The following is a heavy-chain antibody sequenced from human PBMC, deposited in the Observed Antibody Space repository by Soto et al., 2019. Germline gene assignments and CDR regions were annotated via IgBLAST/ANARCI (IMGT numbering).Heavy chain of an antibody. V-gene: IGHV1-2*04. Sequence: QVQLVQSGAEVKKPGASVKVSCKASGYTFTGYYMHWVRQAPGQGLEWMGWINPNSGGINYAQKFQGWVTMTRDTSISTAYMELSRLRSDDTAVYYCARSPGGVVTAMYYFDYWGQGTLVTVSS. D-gene: IGHD2-21*02. CDR1: GYTFTGYY. CDR3: ARSPGGVVTAMYYFDY. J-gene: IGHJ4*02. CDR2: INPNSGGI.